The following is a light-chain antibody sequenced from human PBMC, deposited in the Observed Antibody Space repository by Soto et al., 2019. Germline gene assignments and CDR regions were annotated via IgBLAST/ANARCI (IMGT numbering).Light chain of an antibody. V-gene: IGKV3-20*01. Sequence: EIVLPQSPATLTLSPVYRCTLSCRSSQSVSNSYLAWYQQKPGQAPRLLIYGASSRATGIPDRFSASASGTDFTLTVSRLEPEDFAIYYCQDYGGSPLYTFGQGTKVDIK. CDR3: QDYGGSPLYT. CDR1: QSVSNSY. J-gene: IGKJ2*01. CDR2: GAS.